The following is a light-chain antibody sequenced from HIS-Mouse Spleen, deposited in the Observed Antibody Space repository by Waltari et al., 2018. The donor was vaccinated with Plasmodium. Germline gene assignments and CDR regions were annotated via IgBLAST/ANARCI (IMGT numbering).Light chain of an antibody. V-gene: IGKV1-6*01. Sequence: AIQMTQSPSSLSASVGDRVTITCRASQGIRNDLGWYQQKPGKAPKLLISAASSLQSGVPSRFSGSGSGTDFTLTISSLQPEDFATYYGLQDYNYPYTFGQGTKLEIK. CDR3: LQDYNYPYT. CDR1: QGIRND. J-gene: IGKJ2*01. CDR2: AAS.